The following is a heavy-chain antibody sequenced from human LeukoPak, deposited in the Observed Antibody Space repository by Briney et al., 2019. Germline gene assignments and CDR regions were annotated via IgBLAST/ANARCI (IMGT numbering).Heavy chain of an antibody. V-gene: IGHV4-31*03. CDR2: IYYSGST. CDR1: GGSISSAGYY. CDR3: ARDSGYGGNSDY. Sequence: SETLSLTCTVSGGSISSAGYYWSWIRQHPGKGLEWIGCIYYSGSTYYNPPLKSRVIISLDTSKNQFSLKLSSVTAADTAVYYCARDSGYGGNSDYWGQGTLVTVSS. J-gene: IGHJ4*02. D-gene: IGHD4-23*01.